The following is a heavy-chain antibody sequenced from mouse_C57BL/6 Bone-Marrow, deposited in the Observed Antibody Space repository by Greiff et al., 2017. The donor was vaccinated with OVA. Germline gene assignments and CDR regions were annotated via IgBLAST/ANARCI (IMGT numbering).Heavy chain of an antibody. D-gene: IGHD1-1*01. CDR1: GFSLTSYG. V-gene: IGHV2-2*01. Sequence: VKLVESGPGLVQPSQSLSITCTVSGFSLTSYGVHWVRQSPGKGLEWLGVIWSGGSTDYNAAFISSLSISKDNSKSQVFFKMNSLQADDTAIYYSASYYYGSSYGYFDVWGTGTTVTVSS. CDR3: ASYYYGSSYGYFDV. CDR2: IWSGGST. J-gene: IGHJ1*03.